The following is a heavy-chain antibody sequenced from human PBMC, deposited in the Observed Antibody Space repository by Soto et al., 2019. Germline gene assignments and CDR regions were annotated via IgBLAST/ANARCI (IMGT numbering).Heavy chain of an antibody. V-gene: IGHV4-31*03. CDR3: ARDQPSSSDPYYYDSSGYYPFGP. D-gene: IGHD3-22*01. CDR1: GGSMSSGGYY. J-gene: IGHJ5*02. Sequence: SXTLSLTCTVSGGSMSSGGYYWSWIRQHPGKGLEWIGYIYYSGSTYYNPSLKSRVTISVDTSKNQFSLKLSSVTAADTAVYYCARDQPSSSDPYYYDSSGYYPFGPWRQGTLVXVSS. CDR2: IYYSGST.